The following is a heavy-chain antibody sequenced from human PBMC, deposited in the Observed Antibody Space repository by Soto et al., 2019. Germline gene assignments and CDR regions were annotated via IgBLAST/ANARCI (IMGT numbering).Heavy chain of an antibody. CDR1: GYTFTSYG. CDR2: ISAYNGNT. V-gene: IGHV1-18*01. CDR3: ARGGPMIVVVTTYDFDP. J-gene: IGHJ5*02. D-gene: IGHD2-21*02. Sequence: ASVKVSCKASGYTFTSYGISWVRQAPGQGLEWMGWISAYNGNTNYAQKLQGRVTMTTDTSTSTAYMELRSLRSDDTAVYYCARGGPMIVVVTTYDFDPWGQGTLVTSPQ.